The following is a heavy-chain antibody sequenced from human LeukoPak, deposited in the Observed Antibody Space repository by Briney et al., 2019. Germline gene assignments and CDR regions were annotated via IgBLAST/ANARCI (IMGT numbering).Heavy chain of an antibody. CDR1: GYTLTELS. CDR3: ARVWGIAVVSRNWFDP. V-gene: IGHV1-24*01. J-gene: IGHJ5*02. CDR2: FDPEDGET. D-gene: IGHD6-19*01. Sequence: ASVKVSCKVSGYTLTELSMHWVRQAPGTGLEWMGGFDPEDGETIYAQKFQGRVTMTTDTSTSTAYMELRSLRSDDTAVYYCARVWGIAVVSRNWFDPWGQGTLVTVSS.